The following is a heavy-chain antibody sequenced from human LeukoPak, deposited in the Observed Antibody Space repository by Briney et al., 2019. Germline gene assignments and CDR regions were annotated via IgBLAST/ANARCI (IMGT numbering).Heavy chain of an antibody. Sequence: ASVTVSCKASGYSFTSYYMHLVRQAPGQGLEWMGIINPSGGSTSFPQKFQGRVTMTRDTSTTTVYMELSGLSSEDTAVYYCARDIPYEVSFGGLTVMGSFVLDYWGQGTLVTVSS. CDR2: INPSGGST. CDR3: ARDIPYEVSFGGLTVMGSFVLDY. J-gene: IGHJ4*02. CDR1: GYSFTSYY. V-gene: IGHV1-46*01. D-gene: IGHD3-16*02.